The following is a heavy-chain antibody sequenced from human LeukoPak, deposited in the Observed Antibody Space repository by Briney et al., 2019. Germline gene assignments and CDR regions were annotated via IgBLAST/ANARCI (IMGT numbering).Heavy chain of an antibody. V-gene: IGHV3-21*06. CDR3: ARNYDSSGYYNAERDYYYYMDV. D-gene: IGHD3-22*01. CDR1: GFTFSGYS. CDR2: ISSSSSYI. Sequence: GGSLRLSCAASGFTFSGYSMNWVRQAPGKGLEWVSFISSSSSYIYYADSVKGRFTISRDNARNSLYLQMNSLRAEDTAVYYCARNYDSSGYYNAERDYYYYMDVWGKGTTVTISS. J-gene: IGHJ6*03.